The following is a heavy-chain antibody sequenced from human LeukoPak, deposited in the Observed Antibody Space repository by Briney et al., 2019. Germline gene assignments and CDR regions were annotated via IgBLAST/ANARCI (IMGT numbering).Heavy chain of an antibody. J-gene: IGHJ4*02. D-gene: IGHD1-26*01. Sequence: RGSLRLSCAASGFTFSSYAMSWVRQAPGKGLECVARMSGSGGGTYYADSVKGRFTVSRDSPKNSLYLQMDSLRVDDTAVYYCTRDRWELPEFGYWGQGTLVSVSS. CDR1: GFTFSSYA. CDR2: MSGSGGGT. CDR3: TRDRWELPEFGY. V-gene: IGHV3-23*01.